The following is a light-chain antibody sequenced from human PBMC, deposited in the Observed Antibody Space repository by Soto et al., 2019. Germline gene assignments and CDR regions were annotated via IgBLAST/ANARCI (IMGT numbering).Light chain of an antibody. J-gene: IGKJ5*01. CDR2: DAS. CDR1: QSVSSY. V-gene: IGKV3-11*01. Sequence: ELVLTQSPAPLSLSPWERATLSCRASQSVSSYLAWYQQKPGQAPRLLIYDASNRATGIPARFSGSGSGTDFTLTISSLEPEDFAVYYCQQRSNWLITFGQGTRLEIK. CDR3: QQRSNWLIT.